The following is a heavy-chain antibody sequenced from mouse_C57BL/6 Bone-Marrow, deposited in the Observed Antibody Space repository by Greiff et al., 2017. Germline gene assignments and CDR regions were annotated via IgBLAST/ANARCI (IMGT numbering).Heavy chain of an antibody. CDR2: ISSGGSYT. D-gene: IGHD4-1*01. CDR3: ARPGAMDY. J-gene: IGHJ4*01. V-gene: IGHV5-6*02. CDR1: GFPFSSYG. Sequence: DVKLVESGGDLVKPGGSLKLSCAASGFPFSSYGMSWVRQTPDKRLEWVATISSGGSYTYYPDSVKGRFTIYRDNAKNTLYLQKSILKSEDTAMYYCARPGAMDYWGQGTSVTVSS.